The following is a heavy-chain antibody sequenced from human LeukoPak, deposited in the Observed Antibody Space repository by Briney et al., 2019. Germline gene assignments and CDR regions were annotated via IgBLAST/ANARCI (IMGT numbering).Heavy chain of an antibody. D-gene: IGHD6-13*01. Sequence: GGSLRLSCAASGLTFSSYGMHWVRQAPGKGLEWVAVIWYDGSNKYYADSVKGRFTISRDNSKNTLYLQMNSLRAEDTAVYYCARVSPGIHYFDYWGQGTLVTVSS. CDR3: ARVSPGIHYFDY. V-gene: IGHV3-33*01. CDR2: IWYDGSNK. J-gene: IGHJ4*02. CDR1: GLTFSSYG.